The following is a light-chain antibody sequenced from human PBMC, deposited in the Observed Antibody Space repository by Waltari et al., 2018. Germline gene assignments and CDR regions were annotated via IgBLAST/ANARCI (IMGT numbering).Light chain of an antibody. CDR3: CSYAGSNTFPYV. J-gene: IGLJ1*01. CDR1: RSNFGSYYL. CDR2: EVS. Sequence: QPPLPQPAPLSGSPGQPLTIPCPETRSNFGSYYLVSWYQQFPGKAPKLMIYEVSKRPSGVSNRFSGSKSGNTASLTISGLQAEDEADYYCCSYAGSNTFPYVFGSGTKVTVL. V-gene: IGLV2-23*02.